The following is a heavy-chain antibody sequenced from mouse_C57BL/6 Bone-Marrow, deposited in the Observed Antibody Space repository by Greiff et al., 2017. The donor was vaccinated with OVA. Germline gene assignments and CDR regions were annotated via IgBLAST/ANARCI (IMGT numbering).Heavy chain of an antibody. CDR2: ISDGGSYT. V-gene: IGHV5-4*01. CDR3: AREGAYYFDY. Sequence: DVHLVESGGGLVKPGGSLKLSCAASGFTFSSYAMSWVRQTPEKRLEWVATISDGGSYTYYPDNVQGRFTISRDNAKNNLYLQMSHLKSEDTAMYYCAREGAYYFDYWGQGTTLTVSS. CDR1: GFTFSSYA. J-gene: IGHJ2*01.